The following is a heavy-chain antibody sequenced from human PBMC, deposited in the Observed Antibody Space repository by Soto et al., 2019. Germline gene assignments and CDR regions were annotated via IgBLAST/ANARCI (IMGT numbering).Heavy chain of an antibody. CDR3: ARERKYGDSYYYGMDV. J-gene: IGHJ6*02. D-gene: IGHD4-17*01. V-gene: IGHV4-59*01. CDR1: GGSISSYY. Sequence: SETLSLTCTVSGGSISSYYWSWIRQPPGKGLEWIGYIYYSGSTNYNPSLKSRVTISVDTSKNQFSLKLSSVTAADTAVYYCARERKYGDSYYYGMDVWGQGTTVTVSS. CDR2: IYYSGST.